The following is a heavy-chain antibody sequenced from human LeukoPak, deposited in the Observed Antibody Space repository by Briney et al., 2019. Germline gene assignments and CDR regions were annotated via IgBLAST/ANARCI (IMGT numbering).Heavy chain of an antibody. CDR3: AREDGQLKAFDY. CDR2: ISYDGSNK. V-gene: IGHV3-30*03. CDR1: GFTFSSYG. Sequence: GGSLRLSCAASGFTFSSYGMHWVRQAPGKGLEWVAVISYDGSNKYYADSVKGRFTISRDNSRNTLNLQMNSLRAEDTAVYYCAREDGQLKAFDYWGQGTLVTVSS. D-gene: IGHD2-2*01. J-gene: IGHJ4*02.